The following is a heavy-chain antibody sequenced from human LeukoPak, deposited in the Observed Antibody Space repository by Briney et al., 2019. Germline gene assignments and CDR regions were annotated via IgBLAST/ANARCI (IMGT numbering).Heavy chain of an antibody. CDR1: GGSISSYY. J-gene: IGHJ4*02. Sequence: SETLSLTCTVSGGSISSYYWSWVRQPPGKGLEWSGYIYYSGSTNYNPSLKSRVTISVETSKNQCSLKLSSVTAADTAVYYCARVDYYGSGGLDYWGQGTLVTVSS. CDR2: IYYSGST. CDR3: ARVDYYGSGGLDY. D-gene: IGHD3-10*01. V-gene: IGHV4-59*01.